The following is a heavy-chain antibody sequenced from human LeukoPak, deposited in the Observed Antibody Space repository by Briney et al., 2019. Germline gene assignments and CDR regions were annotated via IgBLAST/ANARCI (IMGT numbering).Heavy chain of an antibody. Sequence: GGSLRLSCAASGFTFSTYGMHWVRQAPGKGLEWVAVVWYDGSNIQYVDSVKGRFTISRDNSKSTLYLQMNSLTAEDTAVYYCARGGYSGTYYFDYWGQGNLVTVSS. J-gene: IGHJ4*02. D-gene: IGHD1-26*01. V-gene: IGHV3-33*01. CDR3: ARGGYSGTYYFDY. CDR1: GFTFSTYG. CDR2: VWYDGSNI.